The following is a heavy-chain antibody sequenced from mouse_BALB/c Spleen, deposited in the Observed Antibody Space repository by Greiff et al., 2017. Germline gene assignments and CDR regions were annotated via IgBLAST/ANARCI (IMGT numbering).Heavy chain of an antibody. J-gene: IGHJ3*01. Sequence: LVESGPELVKPGASVKMSCKASGYTFTSYVMHWVKQKPGQGLEWIGYINPYNDGTKYNEKFKGKATLTSDKSSSTAYMELSSLTSEDSAVYYCARYDGYYGFAYWGQGTLVTVSA. CDR3: ARYDGYYGFAY. V-gene: IGHV1-14*01. CDR1: GYTFTSYV. D-gene: IGHD2-3*01. CDR2: INPYNDGT.